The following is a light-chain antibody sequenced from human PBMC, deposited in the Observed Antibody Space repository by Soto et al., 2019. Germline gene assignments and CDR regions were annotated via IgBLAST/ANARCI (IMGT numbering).Light chain of an antibody. CDR2: RSD. CDR3: AAWDEALNGHV. CDR1: SSNIGSST. Sequence: VLAQPPPPSATPGPRGTLSCSGRSSNIGSSTVHWYQQLPGTAPKLLIHRSDQRPSGVPDRFSGSKSGTSASLAISGLQSEDEADYYCAAWDEALNGHVFGTGTKVTVL. V-gene: IGLV1-44*01. J-gene: IGLJ1*01.